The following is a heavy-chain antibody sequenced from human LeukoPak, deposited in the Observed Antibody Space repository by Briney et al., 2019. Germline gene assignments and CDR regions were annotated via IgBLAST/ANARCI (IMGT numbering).Heavy chain of an antibody. J-gene: IGHJ4*02. CDR1: GGSISSSSHH. V-gene: IGHV4-39*01. D-gene: IGHD3-3*01. Sequence: PSETLSLTCTVSGGSISSSSHHWGWIRQSPGKGLEWIGSIFSGRTTYYNPSLNDRVTIFVVTSKNQFSLQLNSVTAADTSVYYCVRHDGRGGFTMGALDSWGQGSLVTVSS. CDR2: IFSGRTT. CDR3: VRHDGRGGFTMGALDS.